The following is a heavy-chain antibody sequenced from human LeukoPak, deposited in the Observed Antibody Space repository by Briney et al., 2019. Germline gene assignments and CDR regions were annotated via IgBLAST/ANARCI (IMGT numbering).Heavy chain of an antibody. CDR3: ATDSYVSGSYYRLFY. D-gene: IGHD3-10*01. CDR2: ISYDGSNE. V-gene: IGHV3-30*04. Sequence: RTGRSLRLSCAASGFTFSSYVMHWVRQAPGKGLEWVAIISYDGSNEYYADSVRGRFTISRDNSRNTLYVEMNSLRAEDTAIYYCATDSYVSGSYYRLFYWGQGTLVTVSS. CDR1: GFTFSSYV. J-gene: IGHJ4*02.